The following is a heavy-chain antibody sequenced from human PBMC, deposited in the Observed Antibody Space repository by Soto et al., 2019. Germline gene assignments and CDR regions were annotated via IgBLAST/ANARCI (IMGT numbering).Heavy chain of an antibody. D-gene: IGHD5-18*01. J-gene: IGHJ4*02. CDR2: IYYSGST. CDR1: GGSISSGDYY. V-gene: IGHV4-30-4*01. Sequence: PSETLSLTCTVSGGSISSGDYYWSWIRQPPGKGLEWIGYIYYSGSTYYNPSLKSRVTISVDTSKNQFSLKLSSVTAADTAVYYCARVLRGYSYGSLDYWGQGTLVTVSS. CDR3: ARVLRGYSYGSLDY.